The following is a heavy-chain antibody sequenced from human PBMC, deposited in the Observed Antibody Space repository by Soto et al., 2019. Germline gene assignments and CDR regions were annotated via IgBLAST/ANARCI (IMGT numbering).Heavy chain of an antibody. J-gene: IGHJ4*02. CDR2: ISGSGRTI. CDR3: ARDLGNCFDY. Sequence: GSLRLSCGASGFSFNDYYMSWIRQAPGKGLEWISYISGSGRTISYADSVKGRFTISRDNAKSSLYLHLNNLTAEDTAVYFCARDLGNCFDYWGRGTLVTVSS. CDR1: GFSFNDYY. D-gene: IGHD1-26*01. V-gene: IGHV3-11*01.